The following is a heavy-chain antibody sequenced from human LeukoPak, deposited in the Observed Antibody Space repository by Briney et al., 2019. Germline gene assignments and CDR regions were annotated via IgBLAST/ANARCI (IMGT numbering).Heavy chain of an antibody. CDR2: FDPEDGET. V-gene: IGHV1-24*01. CDR1: GYTLTELS. Sequence: EASVKVSCKVSGYTLTELSMHWVRQAPGKGLEWMGGFDPEDGETIYAQKFQGRVTMTEDTSTDTAYMELSSLRSEDTAVYYCAKDESPGHGSYGTYYYYMDVWGKGTTVTVSS. CDR3: AKDESPGHGSYGTYYYYMDV. D-gene: IGHD3-10*01. J-gene: IGHJ6*03.